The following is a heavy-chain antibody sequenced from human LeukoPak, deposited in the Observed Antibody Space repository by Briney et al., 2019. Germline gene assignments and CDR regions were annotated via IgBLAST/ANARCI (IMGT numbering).Heavy chain of an antibody. CDR3: ARASGFIAARRARFDY. J-gene: IGHJ4*02. CDR2: ISQSGTT. CDR1: GGSIRSSNW. Sequence: SETLSLTCAVSGGSIRSSNWWSWVRQPPGKGLEWIGEISQSGTTNYNPSLKSRVTISVDTSKNQFSLKLSSVTAADTAVYYCARASGFIAARRARFDYWGQGTLVTVSS. D-gene: IGHD6-6*01. V-gene: IGHV4-4*02.